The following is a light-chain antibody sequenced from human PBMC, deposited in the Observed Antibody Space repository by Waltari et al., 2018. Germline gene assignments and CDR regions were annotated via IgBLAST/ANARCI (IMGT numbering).Light chain of an antibody. Sequence: QSALTQPASVSGSPGQSITISFPGSSSDAGGDDSVSWYEDHPGQAPKVIIYDVNTGPSGVSDRFSGSKSGNTASLTISALQAEDEATFYCSSQSTKNGVIFGGGTKVTVL. CDR2: DVN. CDR1: SSDAGGDDS. V-gene: IGLV2-14*03. J-gene: IGLJ2*01. CDR3: SSQSTKNGVI.